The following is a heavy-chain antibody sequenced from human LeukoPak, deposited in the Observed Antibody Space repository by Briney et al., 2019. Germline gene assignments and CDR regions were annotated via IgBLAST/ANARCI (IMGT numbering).Heavy chain of an antibody. CDR2: IKKKTEGGTT. CDR1: GFTFRNAW. D-gene: IGHD1-26*01. Sequence: GGFLRLSCAASGFTFRNAWMSWVRQAPGKGLEWVGRIKKKTEGGTTDYAAPVKGRFTISRDDSKNTLYLQMNSLKTEDTAVYYCTTAVGGTEDFDYWGQGTLVTVSS. J-gene: IGHJ4*02. V-gene: IGHV3-15*01. CDR3: TTAVGGTEDFDY.